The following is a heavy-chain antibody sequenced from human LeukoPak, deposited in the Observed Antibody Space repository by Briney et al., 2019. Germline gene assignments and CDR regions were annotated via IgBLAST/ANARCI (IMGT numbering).Heavy chain of an antibody. CDR3: ARCYDSSGYYYVPFDY. J-gene: IGHJ4*02. Sequence: GGSLRLSCAASGFTFSSYWMSWVRQAPGKGLEWVASIKQDGSEKYYVDSVKGRFTISRDNAKNSLYLQMNSLRAEDTAVYYCARCYDSSGYYYVPFDYWGQGTLVTVSS. CDR2: IKQDGSEK. CDR1: GFTFSSYW. V-gene: IGHV3-7*01. D-gene: IGHD3-22*01.